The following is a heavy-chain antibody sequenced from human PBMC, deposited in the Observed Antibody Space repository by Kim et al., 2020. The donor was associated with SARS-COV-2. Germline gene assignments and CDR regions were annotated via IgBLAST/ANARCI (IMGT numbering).Heavy chain of an antibody. Sequence: GGSLRLSCAASGFTVSDNYMSWVRQAPGKGLEWVSVMYAGGSTYYTDSVKGRFTISRHRSKNTLFLQMDSLRAEDTAVYYCVRTVGYNYGQGDYWGQGTLVTVSS. D-gene: IGHD5-18*01. CDR1: GFTVSDNY. J-gene: IGHJ4*02. CDR3: VRTVGYNYGQGDY. CDR2: MYAGGST. V-gene: IGHV3-53*04.